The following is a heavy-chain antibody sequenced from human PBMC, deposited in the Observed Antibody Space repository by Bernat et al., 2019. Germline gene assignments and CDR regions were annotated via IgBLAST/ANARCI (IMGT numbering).Heavy chain of an antibody. CDR2: IYHSGST. Sequence: QVQLQESGPGLVKPSGTLSLTCAVSGGSISSSNWWSWVRQPPGKGLEWIGEIYHSGSTNYNPSLKSRVTISVDKSNNQFSLKLSSVTAADRAVYYCARASGKTAMVIYVDYWGQGTLVTVSP. CDR1: GGSISSSNW. V-gene: IGHV4-4*02. J-gene: IGHJ4*02. CDR3: ARASGKTAMVIYVDY. D-gene: IGHD5-18*01.